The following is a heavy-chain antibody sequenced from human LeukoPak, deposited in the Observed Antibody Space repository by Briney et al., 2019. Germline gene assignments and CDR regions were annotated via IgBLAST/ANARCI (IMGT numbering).Heavy chain of an antibody. CDR3: ARDRPPERGFDYGGYLNWFDP. CDR2: IYHSGST. D-gene: IGHD4-17*01. J-gene: IGHJ5*02. Sequence: SETLSLTCTVSGYSISSGYYWGWIRQPPGKGLEWIGSIYHSGSTYYNPSLKSRVTISVDTSKNQFSLKLSSVTAADTAVYYCARDRPPERGFDYGGYLNWFDPWGQGTLVTVSS. CDR1: GYSISSGYY. V-gene: IGHV4-38-2*02.